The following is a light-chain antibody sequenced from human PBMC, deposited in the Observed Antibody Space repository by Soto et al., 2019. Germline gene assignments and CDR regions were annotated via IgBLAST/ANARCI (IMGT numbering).Light chain of an antibody. Sequence: QSALTQPRSVSGSPGQSVTISCTGTSSDVGGYNYVSWYQQHPGQAPKLMIYDVSKRPSGVPDRFSGSKSGNTASLTISGLQAEDEADYYCCSYACSYTLVVFGGGTKVTVL. CDR2: DVS. CDR3: CSYACSYTLVV. CDR1: SSDVGGYNY. V-gene: IGLV2-11*01. J-gene: IGLJ2*01.